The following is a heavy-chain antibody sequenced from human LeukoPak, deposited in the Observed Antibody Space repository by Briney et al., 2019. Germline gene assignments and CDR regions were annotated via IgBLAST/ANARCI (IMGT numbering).Heavy chain of an antibody. CDR1: GGSFRGYY. Sequence: SDTLALTCAVYGGSFRGYYWSWTRQPPGKGLEWIRSVYHSGGTYYNPSLKSRVTISVDTSKNQFSLKLSSVTAADTAVYYCARDPPYSSSSEYHYWGQGTLVTVSS. V-gene: IGHV4-34*01. CDR2: VYHSGGT. CDR3: ARDPPYSSSSEYHY. J-gene: IGHJ4*02. D-gene: IGHD6-6*01.